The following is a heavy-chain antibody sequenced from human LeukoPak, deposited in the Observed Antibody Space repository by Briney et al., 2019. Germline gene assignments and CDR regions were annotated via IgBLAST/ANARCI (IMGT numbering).Heavy chain of an antibody. CDR2: IYYSGST. Sequence: SETLSLTCTVPGGSISSYYWSWIRQPPGKGLEWIGYIYYSGSTNYNPSLKSRVTISVDTSKNQFFLKLSSVTAADTAVYYCARVKQGYYYYMDVWGKGTTVTISS. D-gene: IGHD6-13*01. J-gene: IGHJ6*03. CDR3: ARVKQGYYYYMDV. V-gene: IGHV4-59*01. CDR1: GGSISSYY.